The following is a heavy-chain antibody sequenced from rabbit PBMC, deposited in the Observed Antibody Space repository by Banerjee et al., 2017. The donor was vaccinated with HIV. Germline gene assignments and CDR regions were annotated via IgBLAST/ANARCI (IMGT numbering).Heavy chain of an antibody. CDR3: ARGAYGGSVYWIFNYFDL. V-gene: IGHV1S43*01. CDR2: INTGSGST. Sequence: QEQLEESGGDLVKPGASLTLTCTASGFSFSNNYWMCWVRQAPGKGLEWIGCINTGSGSTYYASWAKGRFTITRSTSLNTVDLKMTSLTAADTATYFCARGAYGGSVYWIFNYFDLWGPGTLVTIS. J-gene: IGHJ4*01. D-gene: IGHD8-1*01. CDR1: GFSFSNNYW.